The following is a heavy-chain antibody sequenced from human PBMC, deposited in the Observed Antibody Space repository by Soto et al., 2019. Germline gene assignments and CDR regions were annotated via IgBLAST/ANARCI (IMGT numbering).Heavy chain of an antibody. V-gene: IGHV3-64D*06. CDR2: INANGRST. D-gene: IGHD2-21*01. J-gene: IGHJ4*02. CDR1: GFTFSDYA. CDR3: VTYPRTIH. Sequence: PGGSLRLSCSASGFTFSDYAMHWVRQAPGKGLEYVSSINANGRSTYYADSVKGRFTISRDNSMHTLYLQMSSLRAEDTAVYSCVTYPRTIHWGQGTLVTVSS.